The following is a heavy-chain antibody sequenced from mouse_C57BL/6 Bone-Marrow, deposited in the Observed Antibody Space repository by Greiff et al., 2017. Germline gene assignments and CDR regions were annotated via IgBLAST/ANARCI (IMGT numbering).Heavy chain of an antibody. CDR3: ARDAYMDY. V-gene: IGHV5-12*01. Sequence: EVHLVESGGGLVQPGGSLKLSCAASGFTFSDYYMYWVRQTPEKRLEWVAYISNGGGSTYYPDTVKGRFTISRDNAKNTLYLQMSRLKSEDTAMYYCARDAYMDYWGQGTSVTVSS. CDR2: ISNGGGST. J-gene: IGHJ4*01. D-gene: IGHD6-5*01. CDR1: GFTFSDYY.